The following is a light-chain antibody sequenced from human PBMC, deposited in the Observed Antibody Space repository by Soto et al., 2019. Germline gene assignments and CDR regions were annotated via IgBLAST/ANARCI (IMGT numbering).Light chain of an antibody. Sequence: QSVLTQPPSLSGAPGQRVTISCTGSSSNIGVGYAEHWYQKLPGTAPKLLIYGNNNRPPGVPDRFSGSRSGASDSLAITGLQAEDESDYYFQSYDLSLSCSMVFGPGTKLTVL. CDR3: QSYDLSLSCSMV. CDR2: GNN. CDR1: SSNIGVGYA. J-gene: IGLJ1*01. V-gene: IGLV1-40*01.